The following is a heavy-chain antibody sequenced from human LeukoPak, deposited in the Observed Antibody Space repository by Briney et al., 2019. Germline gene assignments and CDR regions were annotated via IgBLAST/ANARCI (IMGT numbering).Heavy chain of an antibody. D-gene: IGHD3-10*01. V-gene: IGHV1-2*02. CDR1: GYTFTGYY. J-gene: IGHJ5*02. CDR3: ARDFSTYYYGSGSHNWFDP. Sequence: ASVKVSCKASGYTFTGYYMHWVRQAPGQGLKWMGWINPNSGGTNYAQKFQGRVTMTRDTSISTAYMELSRLRSDDTAVYYCARDFSTYYYGSGSHNWFDPWGQGTLVTVSS. CDR2: INPNSGGT.